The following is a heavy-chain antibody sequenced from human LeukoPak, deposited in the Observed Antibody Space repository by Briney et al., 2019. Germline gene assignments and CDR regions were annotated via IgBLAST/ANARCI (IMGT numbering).Heavy chain of an antibody. CDR2: INPNSGGT. D-gene: IGHD5-18*01. V-gene: IGHV1-2*02. Sequence: ASVKVSCKACGYTFTGYYMHWVRQAPGQGLEWMGWINPNSGGTNYAQKFQGRVTMTRDTSISTAYMELSRLRSDDTAVYYCARWDTAMVTSFDYWGQGTLVTVSS. J-gene: IGHJ4*02. CDR1: GYTFTGYY. CDR3: ARWDTAMVTSFDY.